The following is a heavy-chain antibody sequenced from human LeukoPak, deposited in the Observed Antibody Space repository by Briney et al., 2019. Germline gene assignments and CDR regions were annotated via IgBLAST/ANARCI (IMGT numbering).Heavy chain of an antibody. Sequence: PSETLSLTCTVSGGSISSYYWSWIRQPPGKGLEWIGYIYYSGSTNYNPSLKSRVTISVDTSKNQFSLKLSSVTAADTAVYYCARVCTSCSIGVDWYFDLWGRGTLVTVSS. CDR2: IYYSGST. V-gene: IGHV4-59*12. D-gene: IGHD2-2*01. CDR1: GGSISSYY. CDR3: ARVCTSCSIGVDWYFDL. J-gene: IGHJ2*01.